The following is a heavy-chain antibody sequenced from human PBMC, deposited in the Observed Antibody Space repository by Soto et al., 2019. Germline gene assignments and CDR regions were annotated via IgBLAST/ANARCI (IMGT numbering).Heavy chain of an antibody. J-gene: IGHJ4*02. CDR2: VFYTGFT. Sequence: PSETLSLTCAVSGGSISGSYYYWGWLRQSPGKGPEWIGSVFYTGFTSYNPSLESRVSVSVDTSKNQFSLKVSGVSAADTAVYYCVKARGFWSGKCFDYWGQGALVTVSS. CDR1: GGSISGSYYY. V-gene: IGHV4-39*01. CDR3: VKARGFWSGKCFDY. D-gene: IGHD3-3*01.